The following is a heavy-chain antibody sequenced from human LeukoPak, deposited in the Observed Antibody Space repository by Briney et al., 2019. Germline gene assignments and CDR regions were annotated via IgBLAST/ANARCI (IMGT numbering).Heavy chain of an antibody. V-gene: IGHV3-21*01. D-gene: IGHD5-24*01. J-gene: IGHJ4*02. CDR1: GFTFSSYE. CDR3: ARGRDGYSGNY. CDR2: ISSSSSYI. Sequence: PGGSLRPSCAASGFTFSSYEMNWVRQAPGKGLEWVSSISSSSSYIYYADSVKGRFTISRDNAKNSLYLQMNSLRAEDTAVYYCARGRDGYSGNYWGQGTLVTVSS.